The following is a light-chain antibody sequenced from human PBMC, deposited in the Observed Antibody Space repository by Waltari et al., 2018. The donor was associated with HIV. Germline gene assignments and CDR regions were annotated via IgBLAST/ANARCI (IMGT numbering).Light chain of an antibody. CDR1: QSVLYSSNNRNY. J-gene: IGKJ4*01. V-gene: IGKV4-1*01. CDR3: QQYYSTPLT. Sequence: DIVMTQSPDSLAVSLGERATINCKSRQSVLYSSNNRNYLAWYQQKPGQPPKLLINWASTRESGVPDRFSGSGSGTDFTLTISSLQAEDVAVYYCQQYYSTPLTFGGGTKMEIK. CDR2: WAS.